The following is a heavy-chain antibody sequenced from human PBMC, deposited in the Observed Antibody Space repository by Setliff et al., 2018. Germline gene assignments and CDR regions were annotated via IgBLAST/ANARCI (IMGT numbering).Heavy chain of an antibody. CDR2: INNYNFNT. J-gene: IGHJ4*02. CDR3: ARINFYVSSGYYYASDY. V-gene: IGHV1-18*01. Sequence: ASVKVSCKASGYTFTNYGINWVRQAPGQGLEWMGWINNYNFNTNYPQKFLGRVTMTTDTSTSTAYMELKSLRSDDTAVYYCARINFYVSSGYYYASDYWGQGTLVTVSS. CDR1: GYTFTNYG. D-gene: IGHD3-22*01.